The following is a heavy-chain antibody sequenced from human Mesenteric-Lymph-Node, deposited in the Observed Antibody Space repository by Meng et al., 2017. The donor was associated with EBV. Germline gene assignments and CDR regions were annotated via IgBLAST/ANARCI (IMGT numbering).Heavy chain of an antibody. CDR1: GGSFSGYY. J-gene: IGHJ4*02. Sequence: QGHLQQGGARLLKPSETLSLPCAVYGGSFSGYYWSWSRQPPGKGLEWIGEINHSGSTNYNPSLKSRVTISVDTSKNQFSLKLGSVTAADTAVYYCARGEKGPIDYWGQGTLLTVSS. V-gene: IGHV4-34*01. CDR2: INHSGST. CDR3: ARGEKGPIDY.